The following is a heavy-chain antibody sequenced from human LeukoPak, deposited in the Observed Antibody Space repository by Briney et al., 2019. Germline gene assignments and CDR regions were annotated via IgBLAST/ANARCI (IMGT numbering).Heavy chain of an antibody. J-gene: IGHJ4*02. CDR1: GYTFTGYY. CDR2: INPNSGGT. Sequence: ASVKVSCKASGYTFTGYYMHWVRQAPGQGLEWMGWINPNSGGTNYAQKFQGRVTMTRDTSISTAYMELSRLRSDDTAVYYCARDGSIWFGELLRSDYWGQGTLVTVSS. D-gene: IGHD3-10*01. V-gene: IGHV1-2*02. CDR3: ARDGSIWFGELLRSDY.